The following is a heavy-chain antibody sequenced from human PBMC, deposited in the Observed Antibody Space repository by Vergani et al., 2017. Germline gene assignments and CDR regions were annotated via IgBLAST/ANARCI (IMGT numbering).Heavy chain of an antibody. CDR2: ISASGNA. J-gene: IGHJ3*01. D-gene: IGHD2-15*01. CDR3: ARRSGGYYSGGKVRPLRTACDV. V-gene: IGHV4-61*02. Sequence: QVQLQASGPGRVKPSQTLSLTCTMSGGSISAGYYFWSWLRQPAGKGLEWLGHISASGNASHSPSLKTRVSMSVDTSKNQFSLTVTSVTAADTAIYFCARRSGGYYSGGKVRPLRTACDVWGHGTVVTVSS. CDR1: GGSISAGYYF.